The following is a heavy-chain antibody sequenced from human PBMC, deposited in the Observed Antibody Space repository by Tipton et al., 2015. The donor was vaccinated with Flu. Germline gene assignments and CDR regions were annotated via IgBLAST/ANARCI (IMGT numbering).Heavy chain of an antibody. J-gene: IGHJ4*02. CDR3: ARLDPTGPQDC. Sequence: TLSLTCTVSGGFITSGSYYWTWIRQSAGTGLEWIGRIYTTGSTNYNPSLRSRVTISGDTSKNHFSLQLSSVTAADTAVYYCARLDPTGPQDCWGQGILVTVSS. D-gene: IGHD2-8*02. CDR1: GGFITSGSYY. V-gene: IGHV4-61*02. CDR2: IYTTGST.